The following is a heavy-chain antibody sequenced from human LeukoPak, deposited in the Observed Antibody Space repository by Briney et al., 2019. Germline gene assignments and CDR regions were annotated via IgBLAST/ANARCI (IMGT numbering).Heavy chain of an antibody. V-gene: IGHV3-33*06. J-gene: IGHJ4*02. CDR3: AKNSLQQAIRGPFDY. Sequence: QPGRSLRLSCAASGFTFSRFGMHWVRQAPGKGLEWVALTRYDGSDKYYADSVKGRFTISRDNSRNTVYLQMQSLRAEDTAVYYCAKNSLQQAIRGPFDYWGQGTLVTVSS. CDR2: TRYDGSDK. D-gene: IGHD6-13*01. CDR1: GFTFSRFG.